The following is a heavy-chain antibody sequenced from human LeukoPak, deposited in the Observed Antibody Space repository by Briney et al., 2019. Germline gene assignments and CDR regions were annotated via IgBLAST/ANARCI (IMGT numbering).Heavy chain of an antibody. Sequence: ASVKVSCKASGYTFTSYVLNWVRQAPGQGLEWVGWINTNTGNPTYAQGFTGRFVISLDTSVSTAYLQISSLKAEDTAVYYCARANDYFSYYGMDVWGQGTTVTVSS. CDR2: INTNTGNP. J-gene: IGHJ6*02. D-gene: IGHD2/OR15-2a*01. CDR3: ARANDYFSYYGMDV. CDR1: GYTFTSYV. V-gene: IGHV7-4-1*02.